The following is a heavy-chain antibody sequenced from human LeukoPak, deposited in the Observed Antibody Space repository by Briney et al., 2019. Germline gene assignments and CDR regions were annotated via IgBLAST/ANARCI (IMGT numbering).Heavy chain of an antibody. CDR3: ARGPLGRGWYVADWYFGL. J-gene: IGHJ2*01. Sequence: SETLSLTCTVWGGSIRSYYGSWIRQPPGEGLEWIGYIWYSGSTNYNHSLKSRVTISVDTSTNQFSLKLSSVTAADTAVYYCARGPLGRGWYVADWYFGLWGRGALVTV. D-gene: IGHD6-19*01. V-gene: IGHV4-59*08. CDR1: GGSIRSYY. CDR2: IWYSGST.